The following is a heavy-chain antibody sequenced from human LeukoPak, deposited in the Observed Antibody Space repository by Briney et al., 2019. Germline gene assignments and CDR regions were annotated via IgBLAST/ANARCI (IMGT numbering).Heavy chain of an antibody. CDR3: AKGGSSYSYSFDN. CDR2: IRSDGSNT. D-gene: IGHD6-13*01. V-gene: IGHV3-30*02. CDR1: GFTFSNYG. J-gene: IGHJ4*02. Sequence: GGSLRLSCAASGFTFSNYGVHWARQAPGKGLEWVAFIRSDGSNTYYADSVKGRFTISRDTSRNTLYLQMDSLRAEDTAVYYCAKGGSSYSYSFDNWGQGTLVTVSS.